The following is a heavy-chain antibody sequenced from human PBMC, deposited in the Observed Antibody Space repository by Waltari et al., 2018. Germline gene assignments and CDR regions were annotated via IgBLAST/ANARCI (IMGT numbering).Heavy chain of an antibody. CDR1: GGTLSSYA. Sequence: VQLVQSGAEVKKPGSSVKVSCKASGGTLSSYAISWVRQAPGQGHEWMGGIIPIFGTANYAQKFQGRVTITTDESTSTAYMELSSLRSEDTAVYYCASDCSSTSCYLGPDAFDIWGQGTMVTVSS. V-gene: IGHV1-69*05. J-gene: IGHJ3*02. D-gene: IGHD2-2*01. CDR2: IIPIFGTA. CDR3: ASDCSSTSCYLGPDAFDI.